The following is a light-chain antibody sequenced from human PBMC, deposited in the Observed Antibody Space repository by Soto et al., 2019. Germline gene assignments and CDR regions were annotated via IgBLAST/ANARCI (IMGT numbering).Light chain of an antibody. Sequence: QSVLTQPPSASGSPGQSVTISYTGTSSDIGAYIYVSWYQQHPSKAPKLMISEVSGRPSGVPELFSGSKSGNWASLTVSGLQADDGGHYYCSSYAGSNNFVFGTGTKVTVL. J-gene: IGLJ1*01. CDR1: SSDIGAYIY. CDR3: SSYAGSNNFV. CDR2: EVS. V-gene: IGLV2-8*01.